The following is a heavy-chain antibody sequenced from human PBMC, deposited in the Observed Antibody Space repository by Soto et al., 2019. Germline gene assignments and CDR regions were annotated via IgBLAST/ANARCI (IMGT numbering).Heavy chain of an antibody. CDR1: GGSISSSNYY. D-gene: IGHD6-13*01. CDR3: ARQAIAATGRTFDY. V-gene: IGHV4-39*01. J-gene: IGHJ4*02. CDR2: IYYSGST. Sequence: PSETLSLTCTVSGGSISSSNYYWGWIRQPPGKGLEWIGSIYYSGSTYYNPSLNSRVTISVDTSKNQFSLKLSSVTAADTAVYYCARQAIAATGRTFDYWGQGTLDTVSS.